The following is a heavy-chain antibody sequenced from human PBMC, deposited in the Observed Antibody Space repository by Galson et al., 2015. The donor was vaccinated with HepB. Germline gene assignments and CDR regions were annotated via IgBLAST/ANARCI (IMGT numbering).Heavy chain of an antibody. D-gene: IGHD1-20*01. Sequence: SLRLSCATSGFTFSSFGMHWVRQAPGKGLEWVALIWSDGSIQYYIDSVQGRFTISRDNSKNTLYLQMNSLTVEDTAIYCCARTGRYNWNPIIYWGQGTLVTVSS. CDR3: ARTGRYNWNPIIY. J-gene: IGHJ4*02. V-gene: IGHV3-33*01. CDR1: GFTFSSFG. CDR2: IWSDGSIQ.